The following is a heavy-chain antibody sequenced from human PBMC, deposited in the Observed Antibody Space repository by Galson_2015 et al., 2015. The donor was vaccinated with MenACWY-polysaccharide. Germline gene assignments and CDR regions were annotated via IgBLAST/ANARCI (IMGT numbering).Heavy chain of an antibody. CDR3: ARVEKYSGSFYILY. V-gene: IGHV4-38-2*01. Sequence: QVQLQESGPGLVKPSETLSLTCAVSGYSISSGYYWGWIRQPPGKGLEWIGSIYHSGTPSYNPSLKSRVPISVDTSKNQFSLKLSSVTAADTAVYYCARVEKYSGSFYILYWGQ. D-gene: IGHD1-26*01. J-gene: IGHJ4*02. CDR1: GYSISSGYY. CDR2: IYHSGTP.